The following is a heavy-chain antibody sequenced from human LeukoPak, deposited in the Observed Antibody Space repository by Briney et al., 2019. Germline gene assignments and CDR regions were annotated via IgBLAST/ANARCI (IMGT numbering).Heavy chain of an antibody. D-gene: IGHD1-26*01. CDR2: IYPGDSDT. CDR3: AKRGVGPADAFDI. Sequence: GESLKISCKGSGYSFTSYWIGWVRQMPGKGLEWMGIIYPGDSDTRYSPSFQGQVTISADKSISTAYLQWSSLRASDTAIYYCAKRGVGPADAFDIWGQGTMVTVSS. V-gene: IGHV5-51*01. J-gene: IGHJ3*02. CDR1: GYSFTSYW.